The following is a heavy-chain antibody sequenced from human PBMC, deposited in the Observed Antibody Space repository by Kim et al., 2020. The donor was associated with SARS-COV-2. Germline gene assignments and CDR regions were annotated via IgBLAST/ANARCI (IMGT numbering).Heavy chain of an antibody. Sequence: GESLKISCQGSGYTFTTYWIAWVRQLPGKGLEWMGIIYPSDSDTKYSPSFQGQVTISADKSISTAYLQWSSLKASDTAIYYCARRVGGYAFAYWGQGTLVTVSS. CDR3: ARRVGGYAFAY. CDR1: GYTFTTYW. CDR2: IYPSDSDT. D-gene: IGHD5-12*01. J-gene: IGHJ4*02. V-gene: IGHV5-51*01.